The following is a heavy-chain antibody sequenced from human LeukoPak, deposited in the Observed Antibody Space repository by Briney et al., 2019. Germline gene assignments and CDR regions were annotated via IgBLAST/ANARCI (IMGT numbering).Heavy chain of an antibody. D-gene: IGHD3-3*01. CDR3: AKGTYYDFWSGYYLFDY. CDR2: INVDGSGT. CDR1: GFTFSPYW. J-gene: IGHJ4*02. V-gene: IGHV3-74*01. Sequence: GGSLRLSCAASGFTFSPYWMHWVRQAPGKGLVWVSHINVDGSGTTYADSVKGRFTISRDNAKNTLYLQMNSLRAEDTAVYYCAKGTYYDFWSGYYLFDYWGQGTLVTVSS.